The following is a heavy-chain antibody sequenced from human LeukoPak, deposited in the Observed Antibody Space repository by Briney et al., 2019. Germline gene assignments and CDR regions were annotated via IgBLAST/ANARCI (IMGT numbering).Heavy chain of an antibody. J-gene: IGHJ4*02. V-gene: IGHV4-34*01. CDR2: INHSGST. D-gene: IGHD3-9*01. Sequence: SETLSLTCAVYGESFSGYYWSWIRQSPGKGLEWIGEINHSGSTNYNPSLKSRVIMSVDMAKNQFSLTLSSVTAADTALYYCARGERYDILPSAYFQYWGQGTLVTVSS. CDR1: GESFSGYY. CDR3: ARGERYDILPSAYFQY.